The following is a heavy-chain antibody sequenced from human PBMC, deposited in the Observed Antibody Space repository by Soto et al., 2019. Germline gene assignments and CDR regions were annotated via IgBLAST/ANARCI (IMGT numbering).Heavy chain of an antibody. CDR3: TRGLFSRSSYSGSWYYFDS. CDR2: INHSGSS. J-gene: IGHJ4*02. D-gene: IGHD1-26*01. Sequence: SETLSLTCAVSGGSFSGYIWTWILQTPEKGLQWIGQINHSGSSIYNPSLKNRVTISTMSNNKFSLELSSVTAADTAVYYCTRGLFSRSSYSGSWYYFDSWGQGTMVTVSS. V-gene: IGHV4-34*01. CDR1: GGSFSGYI.